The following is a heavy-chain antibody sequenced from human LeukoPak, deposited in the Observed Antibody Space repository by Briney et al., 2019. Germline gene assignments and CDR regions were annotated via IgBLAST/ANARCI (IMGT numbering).Heavy chain of an antibody. CDR3: AKATGDWYFDL. CDR1: GFSFSSYG. CDR2: ISWNGGTK. V-gene: IGHV3-9*01. Sequence: GGSLRLSCAASGFSFSSYGMHWVRQTPGKGLEWVSGISWNGGTKDYADSVKGRFSISRDNTKKSLFLQMNSLITEDTAFYFCAKATGDWYFDLWGRGTLVTVSS. J-gene: IGHJ2*01. D-gene: IGHD7-27*01.